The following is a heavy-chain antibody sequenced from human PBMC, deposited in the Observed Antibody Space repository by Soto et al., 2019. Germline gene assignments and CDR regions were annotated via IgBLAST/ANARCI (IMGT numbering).Heavy chain of an antibody. CDR2: IKDGGST. V-gene: IGHV4-34*01. D-gene: IGHD2-15*01. Sequence: QVQLQQWGAGLLKPSETLSFTCAVNGGSFTGYYWSWVRQPPGKGLEWIGEIKDGGSTNYSPSLRSRVTISADTSKKQFSLKVTSVTAADTAVYYCARGQEGVVATHWDQGTLVTVSS. CDR1: GGSFTGYY. J-gene: IGHJ4*02. CDR3: ARGQEGVVATH.